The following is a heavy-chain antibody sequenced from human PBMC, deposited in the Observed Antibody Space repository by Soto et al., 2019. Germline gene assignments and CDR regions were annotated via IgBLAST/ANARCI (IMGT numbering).Heavy chain of an antibody. J-gene: IGHJ5*02. CDR1: GFTFSSYA. CDR2: ISGSGGAT. CDR3: AXXXXXXXXXNWFDP. Sequence: EVQLLESGGGLVQPGGSLRLSCAASGFTFSSYAXXXXXXXXXXXXXXVSAISGSGGATFYADSVKGRFTISRDNXXXXXXXXXXXXXXXXXXXXXXAXXXXXXXXXNWFDPWGQGTLVTVSS. V-gene: IGHV3-23*01.